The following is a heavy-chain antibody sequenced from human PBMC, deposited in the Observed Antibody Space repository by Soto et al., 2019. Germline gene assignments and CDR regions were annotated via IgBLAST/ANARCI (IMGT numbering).Heavy chain of an antibody. V-gene: IGHV4-59*02. D-gene: IGHD4-4*01. CDR2: VYASGAT. J-gene: IGHJ6*02. CDR3: ARGTYTLYFYSGLDV. CDR1: SGSVRGHY. Sequence: SETLSLTCSVSSGSVRGHYWSWIRQAPGKGLEWIGYVYASGATEYNASLKGRVTLSVDTSKNEVSLRLTSVTAADAAVYFCARGTYTLYFYSGLDVWGRGTTVTVSS.